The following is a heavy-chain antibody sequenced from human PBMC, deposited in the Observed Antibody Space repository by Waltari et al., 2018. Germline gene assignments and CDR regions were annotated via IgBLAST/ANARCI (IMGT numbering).Heavy chain of an antibody. Sequence: QLQLQESGPGLVKPSETLSLTCTVSGGSISSTHYYWGCIRQSPGKGLDWICSIYYSGTTYYNPSHQSRATISVDTSKNQFSLKLTSVIAADTAMYYCARQGDSYGFFDSWGLGTLVTISS. CDR1: GGSISSTHYY. V-gene: IGHV4-39*01. CDR2: IYYSGTT. J-gene: IGHJ4*02. CDR3: ARQGDSYGFFDS. D-gene: IGHD5-18*01.